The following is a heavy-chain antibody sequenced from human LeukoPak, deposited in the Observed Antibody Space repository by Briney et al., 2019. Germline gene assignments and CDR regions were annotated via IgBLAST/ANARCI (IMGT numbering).Heavy chain of an antibody. CDR2: IKQDGSDK. Sequence: GVSLRLSCAASGFTLSSYWMSWVRQAPGKGLEWVANIKQDGSDKYYVDSVKGRFTISRDNAKNSLYLQMHSLRAEDTAVYYCARLPNFSGYPYYFDYWGQGTLVTVSS. D-gene: IGHD5-12*01. CDR3: ARLPNFSGYPYYFDY. J-gene: IGHJ4*02. V-gene: IGHV3-7*01. CDR1: GFTLSSYW.